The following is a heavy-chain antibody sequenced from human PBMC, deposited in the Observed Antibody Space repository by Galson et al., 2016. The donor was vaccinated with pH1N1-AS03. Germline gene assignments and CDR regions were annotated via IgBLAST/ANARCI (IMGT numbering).Heavy chain of an antibody. V-gene: IGHV2-5*01. CDR1: GFSLTDGGLG. D-gene: IGHD3-10*01. J-gene: IGHJ4*02. CDR2: IYWHDDT. Sequence: PALVNPTQTLTLTCTFSGFSLTDGGLGVGWIRQPPGKALEWLGMIYWHDDTRYNPSLQNRLTLSQGVSKSEVVLQMTNVDPEDTATYYCAHRFYGSGASFFDFWGQGIVVVVS. CDR3: AHRFYGSGASFFDF.